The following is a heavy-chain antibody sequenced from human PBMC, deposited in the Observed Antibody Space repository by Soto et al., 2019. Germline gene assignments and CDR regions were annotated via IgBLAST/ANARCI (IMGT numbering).Heavy chain of an antibody. CDR3: ARHGSEHIVATISPYGMDV. CDR1: GHSFTTYS. Sequence: PRSSLKVSCRRSGHSFTTYSISWVRQIPGKGHEWMGRTDPSDSYTNYSPSFQGHVTISADKSISTAYLQWSSLKASDTDMYYCARHGSEHIVATISPYGMDVWGQGPMVTVSS. CDR2: TDPSDSYT. D-gene: IGHD5-12*01. J-gene: IGHJ6*02. V-gene: IGHV5-10-1*01.